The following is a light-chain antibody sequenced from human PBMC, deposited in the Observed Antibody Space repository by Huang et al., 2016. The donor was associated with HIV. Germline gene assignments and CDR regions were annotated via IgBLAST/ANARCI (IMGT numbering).Light chain of an antibody. CDR2: EAS. J-gene: IGKJ3*01. V-gene: IGKV3-11*01. CDR3: HQRSNWFT. Sequence: EIVLTQSPATLSLSPGERAILSCRASQGLSSSLAWYQHKPGQAPRLLIYEASNSATGIPARFSGSGSGTDFTLTISSLEPEDFAVYYCHQRSNWFTFGPGTRVDIK. CDR1: QGLSSS.